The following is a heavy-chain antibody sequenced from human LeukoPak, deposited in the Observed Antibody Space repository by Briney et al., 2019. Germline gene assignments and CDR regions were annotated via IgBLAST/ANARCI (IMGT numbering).Heavy chain of an antibody. Sequence: GGSLRLSCAGSGFTFSAYDLSWVRQAQGQGLEWVAAISRSGSTPYYTASVKGRFTVSRDNSKNTLYLQMNSLRAEDTAVYYCAKDAAMVRGVPDYWGQGTLVTVSS. D-gene: IGHD3-10*01. CDR1: GFTFSAYD. CDR3: AKDAAMVRGVPDY. J-gene: IGHJ4*02. CDR2: ISRSGSTP. V-gene: IGHV3-23*01.